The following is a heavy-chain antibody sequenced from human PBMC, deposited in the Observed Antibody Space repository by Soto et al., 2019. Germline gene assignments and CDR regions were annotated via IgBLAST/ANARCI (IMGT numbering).Heavy chain of an antibody. Sequence: QLQLRESGPGLVKPSETLSLTCTVSGGSISGGVGGLYYWSWIRQPPGKGLEWIGYIYDSWSTYSHPSLKSRVTISVDTSKNQFSLRLSSVTAADTAVYYCAREVIPLTTDWYFDLWGRGTLVTVSS. J-gene: IGHJ2*01. V-gene: IGHV4-30-4*01. CDR2: IYDSWST. CDR3: AREVIPLTTDWYFDL. D-gene: IGHD4-17*01. CDR1: GGSISGGVGGLYY.